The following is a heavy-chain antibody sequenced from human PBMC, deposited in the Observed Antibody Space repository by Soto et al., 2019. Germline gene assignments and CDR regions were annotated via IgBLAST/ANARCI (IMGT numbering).Heavy chain of an antibody. D-gene: IGHD6-13*01. V-gene: IGHV1-69*13. CDR2: IIPIFGTA. CDR3: AREAASSSSNWFDP. CDR1: GGTFSSYA. J-gene: IGHJ5*02. Sequence: ASVKVSSKASGGTFSSYAISWVRQAPGQGLEWMGGIIPIFGTANYAQKFQGRVTITADESTSTAYMELSSLRSEDTAVYYCAREAASSSSNWFDPWGQGTLVTVSS.